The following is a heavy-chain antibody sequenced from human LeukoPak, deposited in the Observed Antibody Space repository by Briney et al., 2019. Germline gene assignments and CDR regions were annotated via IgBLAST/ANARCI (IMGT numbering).Heavy chain of an antibody. V-gene: IGHV4-59*08. CDR3: ERQRILDY. CDR1: GGSDITYISYF. J-gene: IGHJ4*02. CDR2: IHYSGGT. Sequence: PSETLSLTCTVSGGSDITYISYFWTWIRQPPGKGLEWIGNIHYSGGTNYNPYLKSRVTISIDTSKNQFSLRLSCVTAADADVYYCERQRILDYWGQGTLVTVSS.